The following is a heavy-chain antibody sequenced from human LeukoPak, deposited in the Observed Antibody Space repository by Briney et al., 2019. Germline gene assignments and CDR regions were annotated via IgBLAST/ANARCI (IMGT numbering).Heavy chain of an antibody. Sequence: GGSLRLSCAASGFTFDDYAMHWVRHAPGKGLEWVSGISWNSGSIGYADSVKGRFTISRDNAKNSLYLQMDSLRAEDTALYYCAKDILREDDYGGNSFDYWGQGTLVTVSS. V-gene: IGHV3-9*01. D-gene: IGHD4-23*01. J-gene: IGHJ4*02. CDR2: ISWNSGSI. CDR1: GFTFDDYA. CDR3: AKDILREDDYGGNSFDY.